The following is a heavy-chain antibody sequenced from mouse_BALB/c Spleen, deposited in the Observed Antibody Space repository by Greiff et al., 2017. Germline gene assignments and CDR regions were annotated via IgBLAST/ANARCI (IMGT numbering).Heavy chain of an antibody. CDR3: GRNGDVSWYFDV. V-gene: IGHV5-17*02. CDR1: GFTFSSFG. Sequence: EVQVVESGGGLVQPGGSRKLSCAASGFTFSSFGMHWVRQAPEKGLEWVAYISSGSSTIYYADTVKGRFTISRDNPKNTLLLQMTSLRSEETAMYCCGRNGDVSWYFDVGGAGAAVTVSS. D-gene: IGHD4-1*01. CDR2: ISSGSSTI. J-gene: IGHJ1*01.